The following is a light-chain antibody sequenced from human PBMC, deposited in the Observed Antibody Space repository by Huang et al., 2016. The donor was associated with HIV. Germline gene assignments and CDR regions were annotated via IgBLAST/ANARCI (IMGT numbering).Light chain of an antibody. CDR1: QGVSSN. Sequence: EIVMTQSPATLSVSPGERATLACRASQGVSSNLAWYQQKPGQAPRLLIYGASTRATGIPARLSGSGSGTEFTLTISSLQSEEFAVYYCQQYNNWPRTFGQGTKVEIK. CDR3: QQYNNWPRT. V-gene: IGKV3-15*01. CDR2: GAS. J-gene: IGKJ1*01.